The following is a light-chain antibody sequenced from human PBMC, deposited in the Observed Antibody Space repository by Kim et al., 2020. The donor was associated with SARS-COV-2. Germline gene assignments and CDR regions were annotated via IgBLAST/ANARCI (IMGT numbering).Light chain of an antibody. CDR3: QQSYKAPRT. J-gene: IGKJ1*01. CDR2: TAS. CDR1: ETVTKY. V-gene: IGKV1-39*01. Sequence: SSVGDRVIISCRASETVTKYLNWYQQKPGRAPNLLIYTASSLQSGVPSRFSGSGYGTDFTLTINSLQPEDFATYYCQQSYKAPRTFGQGTKVDIK.